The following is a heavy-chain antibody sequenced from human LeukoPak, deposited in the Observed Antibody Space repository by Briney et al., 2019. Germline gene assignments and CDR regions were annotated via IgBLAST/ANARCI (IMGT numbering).Heavy chain of an antibody. J-gene: IGHJ4*02. CDR1: GFTFSSYA. V-gene: IGHV3-30-3*01. Sequence: PGRSLRLSCAASGFTFSSYAMHWVRQAPGKGLEWVAVISYDGSNKYYADSVKGRFTISRDNSKNTLYLQMNSLRAEDTAVYYCARATPMGLRYFDWSPYDYWGQGTLVTVSS. D-gene: IGHD3-9*01. CDR3: ARATPMGLRYFDWSPYDY. CDR2: ISYDGSNK.